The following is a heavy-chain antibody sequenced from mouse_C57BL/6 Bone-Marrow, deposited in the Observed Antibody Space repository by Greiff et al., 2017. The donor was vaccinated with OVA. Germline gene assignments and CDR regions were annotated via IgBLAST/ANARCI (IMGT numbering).Heavy chain of an antibody. CDR1: GFPITSGYY. CDR3: AGDRFITTAVSRCYYAMDY. D-gene: IGHD1-1*01. CDR2: ITHSGET. V-gene: IGHV12-3*01. Sequence: VQRVESGPGLVKPSQSLFLTCSITGFPITSGYYWIWIRQSPGKPLEWMGYITHSGETFYNPSLQSPISITRETSKNQFFLQLNSVTTEDTAMYYCAGDRFITTAVSRCYYAMDYWGQGTSVTVSS. J-gene: IGHJ4*01.